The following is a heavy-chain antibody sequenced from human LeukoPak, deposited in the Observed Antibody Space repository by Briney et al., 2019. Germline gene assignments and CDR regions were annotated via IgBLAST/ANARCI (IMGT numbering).Heavy chain of an antibody. V-gene: IGHV1-46*01. CDR1: GYTFTSYY. CDR2: INPSCGST. CDR3: ARAGGLGYFDY. J-gene: IGHJ4*02. Sequence: ASVKVSCKASGYTFTSYYMHWVRQAPGQGLEWMGIINPSCGSTSYAQKFQGRVTMTRDTSTSTVYMELSSLRSEDTAMFYCARAGGLGYFDYWGQGTLVTVSS. D-gene: IGHD1-14*01.